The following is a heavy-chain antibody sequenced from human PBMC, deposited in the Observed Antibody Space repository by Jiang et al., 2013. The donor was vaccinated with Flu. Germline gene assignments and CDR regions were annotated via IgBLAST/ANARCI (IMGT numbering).Heavy chain of an antibody. D-gene: IGHD3-10*01. CDR1: GFTFSGYW. V-gene: IGHV3-74*01. CDR3: ARVATGSYHFDW. J-gene: IGHJ4*02. CDR2: INTDGSTI. Sequence: GLVQPGGSLRLSCAASGFTFSGYWMHWVRQAPGKGLVWVSRINTDGSTISYADSVKGRFTIFRDNAKNTLYLQMNSLRAEDTAVYYCARVATGSYHFDWWGQGTLVTVSS.